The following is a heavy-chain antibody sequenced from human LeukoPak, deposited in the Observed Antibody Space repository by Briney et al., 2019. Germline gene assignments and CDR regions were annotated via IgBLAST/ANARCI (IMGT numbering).Heavy chain of an antibody. V-gene: IGHV1-46*01. CDR2: INPAGGST. D-gene: IGHD3-10*01. J-gene: IGHJ3*02. CDR3: ALITMVRGVTFADAFDI. CDR1: GYTFTDYY. Sequence: ASVKVSCKASGYTFTDYYIHWVRQAPGQGLEWMGIINPAGGSTGYAQKFQGRVTMTRDTSTSTVYMELSSLRSEDTAVYYCALITMVRGVTFADAFDIWGQGTMVTVPS.